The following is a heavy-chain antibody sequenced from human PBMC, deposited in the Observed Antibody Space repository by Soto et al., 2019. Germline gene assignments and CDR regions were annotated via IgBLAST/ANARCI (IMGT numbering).Heavy chain of an antibody. J-gene: IGHJ6*03. V-gene: IGHV4-34*01. CDR3: ARGRIYYYYYMDV. Sequence: SETLSLTCAVYGGSFSGYYWSWIRQPPGKGLEWIGEINHSGSTNYNPSLKSRVTISVDTSKNQFSLKLGSVTAADTAVYYCARGRIYYYYYMDVWGKGTTVTVSS. CDR2: INHSGST. D-gene: IGHD2-15*01. CDR1: GGSFSGYY.